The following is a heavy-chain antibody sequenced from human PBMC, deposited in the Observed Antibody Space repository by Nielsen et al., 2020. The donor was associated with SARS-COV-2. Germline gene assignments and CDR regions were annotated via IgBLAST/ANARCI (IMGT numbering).Heavy chain of an antibody. D-gene: IGHD3-3*01. CDR1: GFTFDTFG. CDR2: ISYDGSNK. Sequence: GESLKISCTASGFTFDTFGMSWVRQAPGKGLEWVAVISYDGSNKYYADSVKGRFTISRDNSKNTLYLQMNSLRAEDTAVYYCARDGSYDFWSGYYHFDYWGQGTLVTVSS. J-gene: IGHJ4*02. CDR3: ARDGSYDFWSGYYHFDY. V-gene: IGHV3-30*03.